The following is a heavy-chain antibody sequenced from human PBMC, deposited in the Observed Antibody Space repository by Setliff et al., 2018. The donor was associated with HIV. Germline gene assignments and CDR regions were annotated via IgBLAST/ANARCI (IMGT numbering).Heavy chain of an antibody. V-gene: IGHV4-59*01. CDR1: GAPISSYY. CDR3: ARGSGYDSYYYYYMDV. Sequence: SETLSLTCKVSGAPISSYYWNWIRQPPGKGLEWIGYIYNSGYSNSKPSLKSRVTISLDTSKNQFSLKLSSVTAADTAVYYCARGSGYDSYYYYYMDVWGKGTTVTSP. J-gene: IGHJ6*03. CDR2: IYNSGYS. D-gene: IGHD5-12*01.